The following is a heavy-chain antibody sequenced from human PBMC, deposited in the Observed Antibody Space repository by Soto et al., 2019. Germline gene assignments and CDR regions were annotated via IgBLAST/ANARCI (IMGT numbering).Heavy chain of an antibody. CDR1: GGSFSGYY. CDR3: ARGITNYTYYYYGSGSYPPVLGYYFDY. D-gene: IGHD3-10*01. Sequence: SETLSLTCAVYGGSFSGYYWSWIRQPPGKGLEWIGEINHSGSTNYNPSLKSRVTISVDTSKNQFSLKLSSVTAADTAVYYCARGITNYTYYYYGSGSYPPVLGYYFDYWGQGTLVTVSS. V-gene: IGHV4-34*01. J-gene: IGHJ4*02. CDR2: INHSGST.